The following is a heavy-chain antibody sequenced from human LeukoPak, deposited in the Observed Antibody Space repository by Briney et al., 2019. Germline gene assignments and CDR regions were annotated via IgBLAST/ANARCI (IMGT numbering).Heavy chain of an antibody. V-gene: IGHV3-23*01. D-gene: IGHD6-13*01. J-gene: IGHJ3*02. CDR3: AKDGTAGFNYDAFDI. CDR2: ISGSGGST. Sequence: KTGGSLRLSCAASGFTFSSYAMSWVRQAPGKGLEWVSAISGSGGSTYYADSVKGRFNISRDNSKNTLYLQMNSLRAEDTAVYYCAKDGTAGFNYDAFDIWGQGTMVTVSS. CDR1: GFTFSSYA.